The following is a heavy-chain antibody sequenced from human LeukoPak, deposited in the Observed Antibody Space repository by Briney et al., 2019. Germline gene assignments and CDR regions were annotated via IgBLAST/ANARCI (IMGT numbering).Heavy chain of an antibody. D-gene: IGHD2/OR15-2a*01. V-gene: IGHV4-38-2*01. CDR3: ARLSDLTQFDY. CDR2: IYHSGST. J-gene: IGHJ4*02. CDR1: VYSISSGYY. Sequence: PSETLSLTCAVSVYSISSGYYWGSLRPPPGKGLEWIGSIYHSGSTYYNPSLKSRVTISVDTSKNQFSLKLSSVTAADTAVYYCARLSDLTQFDYWGQGTLVTVSS.